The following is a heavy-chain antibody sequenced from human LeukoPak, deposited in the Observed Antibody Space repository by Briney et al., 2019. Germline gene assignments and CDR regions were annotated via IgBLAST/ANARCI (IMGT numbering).Heavy chain of an antibody. Sequence: PSETLSLTCTVSGGSISGYYWSWIRQPPGQELEWIGYIHYSGSTNYNPSLKSRVTISLDMSKNQFSLKLNSVTAADTAVYYCAREGQWLPDWFDPWGQGTLVTVSS. J-gene: IGHJ5*02. CDR2: IHYSGST. CDR1: GGSISGYY. CDR3: AREGQWLPDWFDP. V-gene: IGHV4-59*01. D-gene: IGHD6-19*01.